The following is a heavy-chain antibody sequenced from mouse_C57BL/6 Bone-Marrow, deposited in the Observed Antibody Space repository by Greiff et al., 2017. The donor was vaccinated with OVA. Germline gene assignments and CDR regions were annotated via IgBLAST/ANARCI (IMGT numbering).Heavy chain of an antibody. CDR3: TPIYYGSSYY. V-gene: IGHV14-4*01. CDR1: GFNIKDDY. J-gene: IGHJ2*01. CDR2: IDPENGDT. Sequence: EVKLQESGAELVRPGASVKLSCTASGFNIKDDYMHWVKQRPEQGLEWIGWIDPENGDTEYASKFQGKATITADTSSNTASLQLSSLTSEDTAVYYCTPIYYGSSYYWGQGTTLTVSS. D-gene: IGHD1-1*01.